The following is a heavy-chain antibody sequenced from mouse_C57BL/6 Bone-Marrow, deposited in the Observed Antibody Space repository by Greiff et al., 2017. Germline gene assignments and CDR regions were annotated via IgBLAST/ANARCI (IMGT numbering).Heavy chain of an antibody. CDR3: VRREGYDVPFAY. CDR1: GFSFNTYA. Sequence: EVQLVESGGGLVQPKGSLKLSCAASGFSFNTYAMNWVRQAPGKGLEWVARIRSKSNNYATYYADSVKDRFTISRDDSESMLYLQMNNLKTEDTAMYYCVRREGYDVPFAYWGQGTLVTVSA. D-gene: IGHD2-2*01. J-gene: IGHJ3*01. CDR2: IRSKSNNYAT. V-gene: IGHV10-1*01.